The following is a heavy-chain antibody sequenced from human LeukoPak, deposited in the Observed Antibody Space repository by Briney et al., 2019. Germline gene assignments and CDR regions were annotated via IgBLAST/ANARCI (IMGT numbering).Heavy chain of an antibody. J-gene: IGHJ4*02. Sequence: PGGSLRLSCAASGFTSSSYWMSWVRQAPGKGLEWVANIKQDGSEKYYVDSVKGRFTISRDNAKNSLYLQMNSLRAEDTAVYYCAREKAVAGDYFDYWGQGTLVTVSS. CDR2: IKQDGSEK. CDR1: GFTSSSYW. CDR3: AREKAVAGDYFDY. V-gene: IGHV3-7*01. D-gene: IGHD6-19*01.